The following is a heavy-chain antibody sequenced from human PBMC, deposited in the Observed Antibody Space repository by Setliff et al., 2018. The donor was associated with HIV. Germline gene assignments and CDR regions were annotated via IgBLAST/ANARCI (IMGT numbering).Heavy chain of an antibody. Sequence: PSETLSLTCTVSGGSISTYYWSWIRQPPGKGLEWIGYIYYSGSTNYNPSLKSRVTFSADTSKNQFSLNLNSVTATDTAVYYCVRQGLTMNRGVPAPILYYLDYWGQGILVTVSS. V-gene: IGHV4-59*08. CDR2: IYYSGST. D-gene: IGHD3-10*01. CDR1: GGSISTYY. CDR3: VRQGLTMNRGVPAPILYYLDY. J-gene: IGHJ4*02.